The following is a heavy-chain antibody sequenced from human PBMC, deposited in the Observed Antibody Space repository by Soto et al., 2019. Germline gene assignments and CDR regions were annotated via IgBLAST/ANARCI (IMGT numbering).Heavy chain of an antibody. CDR3: ARGGGYGSGSYYPHYFDY. CDR1: GYTFTSYY. V-gene: IGHV1-46*01. Sequence: QVQLVQSGAEVKKPGASVKVSCKASGYTFTSYYMHWVRQAPGQGLEWMGIINPSGGSTSYAQKFQGRGTMTRDPSTSTVYRGRRSVRSEDTAVYYWARGGGYGSGSYYPHYFDYWGQGTLVTVSS. D-gene: IGHD3-10*01. CDR2: INPSGGST. J-gene: IGHJ4*02.